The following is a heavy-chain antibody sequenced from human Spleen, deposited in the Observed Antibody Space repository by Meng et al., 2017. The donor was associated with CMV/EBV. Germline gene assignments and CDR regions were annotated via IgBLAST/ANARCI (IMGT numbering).Heavy chain of an antibody. D-gene: IGHD6-13*01. Sequence: GGSLRLSCAASGFTFDDYGMHWVRQAPGKGLEWVSGISWNSGSIGYADSVKGRFTISRDNAKNSLYLQMNSLRTEDTALYYCAKDRSRSGSWVDYWGQGTLVTVSS. V-gene: IGHV3-9*01. CDR3: AKDRSRSGSWVDY. CDR2: ISWNSGSI. CDR1: GFTFDDYG. J-gene: IGHJ4*02.